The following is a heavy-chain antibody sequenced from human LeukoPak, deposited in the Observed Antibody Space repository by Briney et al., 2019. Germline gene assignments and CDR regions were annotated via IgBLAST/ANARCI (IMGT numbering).Heavy chain of an antibody. CDR2: ISGSGGST. CDR1: GLTFSSYA. CDR3: ARDIGVNMI. Sequence: GGSLRLSCAASGLTFSSYAMSWVRQAPGKGLEWASAISGSGGSTYYADSVKGRFTISRDNSKNTLYLQMNSLRPEDTAMYYCARDIGVNMIWGQGTLVTVSS. J-gene: IGHJ4*02. D-gene: IGHD3-22*01. V-gene: IGHV3-23*01.